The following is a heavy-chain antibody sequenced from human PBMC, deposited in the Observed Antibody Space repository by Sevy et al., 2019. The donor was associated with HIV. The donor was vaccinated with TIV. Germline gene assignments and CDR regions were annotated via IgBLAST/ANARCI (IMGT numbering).Heavy chain of an antibody. D-gene: IGHD2-21*02. J-gene: IGHJ4*02. Sequence: GGSLRLSCAASRFTFNNFAIHWVRQAPGKGLEWVAVISYDGNTKYYADSVNGRFTISRDNSKNTLYLQMNSLRGEDTAVYYCARGRVTSHYFDYWGQGTLVTVSS. CDR2: ISYDGNTK. V-gene: IGHV3-30*04. CDR3: ARGRVTSHYFDY. CDR1: RFTFNNFA.